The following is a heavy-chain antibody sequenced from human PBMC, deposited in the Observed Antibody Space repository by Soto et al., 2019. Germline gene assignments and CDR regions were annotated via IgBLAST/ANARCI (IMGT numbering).Heavy chain of an antibody. CDR2: INAYNGNT. J-gene: IGHJ4*02. CDR3: ARYCISTSCYGGCAY. V-gene: IGHV1-18*01. D-gene: IGHD2-2*01. Sequence: QVQLVQSGAEVKKPGASVKVSCKASGYTFTRYGISWVRQAPGQGLEWMGWINAYNGNTNYAQKLQGRVTMTTDTSTSTAYMELRSLRSDDTAVYYCARYCISTSCYGGCAYWGQGTLVTVSS. CDR1: GYTFTRYG.